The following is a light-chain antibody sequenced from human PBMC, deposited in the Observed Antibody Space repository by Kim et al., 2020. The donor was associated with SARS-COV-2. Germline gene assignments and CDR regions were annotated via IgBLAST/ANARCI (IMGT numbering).Light chain of an antibody. CDR3: QSYDSSSWV. J-gene: IGLJ3*02. V-gene: IGLV6-57*03. CDR2: ENN. CDR1: RGSIASSY. Sequence: GKTVTISCTRSRGSIASSYVQWFQQRPGSAPSAVIHENNQRPSGVPDRFSGSIDSSSNSASLTISGLQTEDEADYYCQSYDSSSWVFGGGTQLTVL.